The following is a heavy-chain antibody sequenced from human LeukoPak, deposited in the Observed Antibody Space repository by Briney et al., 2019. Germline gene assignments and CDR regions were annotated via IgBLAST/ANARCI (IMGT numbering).Heavy chain of an antibody. Sequence: GGSLRLSCAASGFTFSSYAMSWVRQAPGKGLEWVSAISGSGGSTYYADSVKGRFTISRDNSKNTLYLQMNSLRAEDTAVYYCAKTYLYCSGGSCYFDYWGQGTLVTVSS. D-gene: IGHD2-15*01. CDR2: ISGSGGST. J-gene: IGHJ4*02. CDR3: AKTYLYCSGGSCYFDY. CDR1: GFTFSSYA. V-gene: IGHV3-23*01.